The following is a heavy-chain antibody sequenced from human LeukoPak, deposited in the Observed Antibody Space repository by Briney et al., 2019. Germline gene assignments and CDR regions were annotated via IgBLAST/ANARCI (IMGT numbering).Heavy chain of an antibody. CDR3: ATFKHGWYYFDY. CDR1: GGTFSSYA. CDR2: IIPIFGTA. Sequence: ASVKVSCKASGGTFSSYAISWVRRAPGQGLEWMGGIIPIFGTANYAQKFQGRVTITADESTSTAYMELSSLRSEDTAVYYCATFKHGWYYFDYWGQGTLVTVSS. D-gene: IGHD6-19*01. J-gene: IGHJ4*02. V-gene: IGHV1-69*13.